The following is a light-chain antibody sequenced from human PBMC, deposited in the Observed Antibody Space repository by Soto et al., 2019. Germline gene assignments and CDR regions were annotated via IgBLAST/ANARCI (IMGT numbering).Light chain of an antibody. Sequence: NFMLTQPHSVSESPGKTVTISCTRSSGSIGSNYVQWYQQRPGSSPTTMIYDDNQRPSGVPDRFSGSIDSSSNSASLTISGLKTEDEADYYCQSYDSSNQVFGGGTKLTVL. V-gene: IGLV6-57*01. CDR2: DDN. J-gene: IGLJ2*01. CDR3: QSYDSSNQV. CDR1: SGSIGSNY.